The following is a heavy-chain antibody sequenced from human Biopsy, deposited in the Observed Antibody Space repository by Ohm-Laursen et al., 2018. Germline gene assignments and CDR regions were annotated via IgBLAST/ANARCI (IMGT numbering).Heavy chain of an antibody. Sequence: SLRLSCAASGFSFNDYYMSWIRQAPGKRLEWVSYISNSGGTIFYADSVKGRFTVSRDNAKNSLYLHMSSLRADDTAVYYCARLQGMQLQKNYFDYWGPGTLVTVSS. CDR2: ISNSGGTI. D-gene: IGHD2-15*01. J-gene: IGHJ4*02. CDR3: ARLQGMQLQKNYFDY. V-gene: IGHV3-11*01. CDR1: GFSFNDYY.